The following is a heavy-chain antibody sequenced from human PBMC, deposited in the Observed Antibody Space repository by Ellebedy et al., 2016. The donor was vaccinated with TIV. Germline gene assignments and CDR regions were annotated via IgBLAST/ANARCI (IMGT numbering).Heavy chain of an antibody. CDR3: VKGLGFTSGWFPYFDF. CDR2: ISGNGGTT. J-gene: IGHJ4*02. V-gene: IGHV3-64D*06. Sequence: PGGSLRPSCSASGFTFSTYAMHWVRQAPGKGLEYVSVISGNGGTTYFADSVQGRFTISRDNSKNTLYLQMSSLRSEDTAVYYCVKGLGFTSGWFPYFDFWGQGTLVTVSS. CDR1: GFTFSTYA. D-gene: IGHD6-19*01.